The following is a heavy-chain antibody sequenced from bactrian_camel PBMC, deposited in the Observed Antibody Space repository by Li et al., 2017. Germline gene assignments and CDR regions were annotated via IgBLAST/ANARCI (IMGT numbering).Heavy chain of an antibody. Sequence: ESGGGSVQAGGSLRLSCAASGNTYNLCSMGWFRQAPGKEREGVAGFDQEGEPTYNDAVAGRFTISQDFAKNTLHLQMNSLKQDDTAMYYCAADYTESPHCYSYKFDYWGQGTQVTVS. CDR3: AADYTESPHCYSYKFDY. V-gene: IGHV3S53*01. J-gene: IGHJ4*01. CDR1: GNTYNLCS. D-gene: IGHD3*01. CDR2: FDQEGEP.